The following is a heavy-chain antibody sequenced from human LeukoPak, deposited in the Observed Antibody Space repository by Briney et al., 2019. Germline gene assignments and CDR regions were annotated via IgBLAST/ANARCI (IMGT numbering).Heavy chain of an antibody. CDR2: INKDGSEK. V-gene: IGHV3-7*02. Sequence: PGGSLRLSCAASGFSFSSYWVAWVRQAPGKGLEWVANINKDGSEKYYVDSVKDRFTISKDNAKNSLYLQMNSLRPDDTAVYYCATFCAYCYYGMDVWGQGTTVTVSS. CDR1: GFSFSSYW. D-gene: IGHD3-16*01. CDR3: ATFCAYCYYGMDV. J-gene: IGHJ6*02.